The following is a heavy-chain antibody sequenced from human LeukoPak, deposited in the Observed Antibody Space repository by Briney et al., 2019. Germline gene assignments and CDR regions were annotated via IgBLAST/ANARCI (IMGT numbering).Heavy chain of an antibody. CDR2: ISGRGGST. J-gene: IGHJ6*02. CDR1: GFTFSGYA. Sequence: PGGSLRLSCAASGFTFSGYAMTWVRQAPGKGLEWVSAISGRGGSTYYADSVKGRFTISRDNSKNTLYMQMNSLRAEDTAVYYCAKAPPDSYYYHYRMDVWGQGTTVSVSS. CDR3: AKAPPDSYYYHYRMDV. D-gene: IGHD5-18*01. V-gene: IGHV3-23*01.